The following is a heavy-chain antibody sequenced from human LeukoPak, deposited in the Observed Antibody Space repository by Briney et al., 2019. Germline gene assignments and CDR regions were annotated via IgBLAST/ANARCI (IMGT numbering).Heavy chain of an antibody. CDR2: IYYSGST. D-gene: IGHD6-19*01. J-gene: IGHJ5*02. CDR1: GGSISSSSYY. Sequence: SETLSLTCTVSGGSISSSSYYWGWIRQPPGKGLEWIGSIYYSGSTYYNPSLKSRVTISVDTSKNQFSLKLSSVTAADTAVYYCARQLRIAVAGTWFDPWSQGTLVTVSS. CDR3: ARQLRIAVAGTWFDP. V-gene: IGHV4-39*01.